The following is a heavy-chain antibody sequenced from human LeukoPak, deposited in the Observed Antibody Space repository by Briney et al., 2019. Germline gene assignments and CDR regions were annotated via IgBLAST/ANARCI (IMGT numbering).Heavy chain of an antibody. Sequence: PSETLSLTCAVYGGSFSGYYWSWIRQPPGKGLEWIGEINHSGSTNNNPSLKSRVTISVDTSKNQFSLKLSSVTAADTAVYYCARTGFIAARRQNRPVDYWGQGTLVTVSS. D-gene: IGHD6-6*01. V-gene: IGHV4-34*01. CDR1: GGSFSGYY. J-gene: IGHJ4*02. CDR3: ARTGFIAARRQNRPVDY. CDR2: INHSGST.